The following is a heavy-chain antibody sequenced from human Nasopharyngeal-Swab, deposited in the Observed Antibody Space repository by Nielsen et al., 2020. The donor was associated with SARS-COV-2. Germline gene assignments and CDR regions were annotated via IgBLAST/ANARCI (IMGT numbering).Heavy chain of an antibody. CDR2: IYTSGST. J-gene: IGHJ4*02. V-gene: IGHV4-61*02. CDR1: GGSISSGNYY. D-gene: IGHD2-2*01. CDR3: AREGALVPAAMTYYFDY. Sequence: SETLSLTCTVSGGSISSGNYYWAWIRQPAGKGLEWIGRIYTSGSTNYNPSLKSRVTISVDTSKNQFSLKLSSVTAADTAVYYCAREGALVPAAMTYYFDYWGQGTLVTVSS.